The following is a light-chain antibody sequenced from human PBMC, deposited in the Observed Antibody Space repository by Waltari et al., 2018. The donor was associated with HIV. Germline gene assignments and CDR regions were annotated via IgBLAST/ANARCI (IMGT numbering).Light chain of an antibody. J-gene: IGLJ3*02. Sequence: QSVLTQSPSASGTPGQRVSISCSGSSSNIGSTTVSWYQQVPGTAPKVFIYNNDDRPSGVPVRFSGSKSGTSASLAISGLQSEDEADYYCATWDDSLNGWVFGGGTKVTVL. CDR1: SSNIGSTT. V-gene: IGLV1-44*01. CDR3: ATWDDSLNGWV. CDR2: NND.